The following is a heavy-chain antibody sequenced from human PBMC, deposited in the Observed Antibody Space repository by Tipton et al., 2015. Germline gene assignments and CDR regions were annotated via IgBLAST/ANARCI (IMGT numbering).Heavy chain of an antibody. CDR1: GGSISSGGYY. CDR2: IYYSGST. Sequence: TLSLTCTVSGGSISSGGYYWSWIRQHPGKGLEWIGYIYYSGSTYYNPSLKSRVTISVDTSKNQFSLKPSSVTAADTAVYYCARAYYYDSSGYPLFDYWGQGTLVTVSS. J-gene: IGHJ4*02. V-gene: IGHV4-31*03. D-gene: IGHD3-22*01. CDR3: ARAYYYDSSGYPLFDY.